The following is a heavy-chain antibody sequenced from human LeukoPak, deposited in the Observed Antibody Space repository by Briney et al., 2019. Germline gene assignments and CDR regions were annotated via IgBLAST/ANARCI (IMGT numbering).Heavy chain of an antibody. CDR3: ASGYCSSTSCFDY. CDR2: IIPIYGTA. V-gene: IGHV1-69*01. Sequence: GSSVKVSCKASGGTFSSYAISWVRQAPGQGLEWMGGIIPIYGTANYAQKFQGRVTITADESTSTAYMELSSLRSEDTAIYYCASGYCSSTSCFDYWGQGTLVTVSS. D-gene: IGHD2-2*01. J-gene: IGHJ4*02. CDR1: GGTFSSYA.